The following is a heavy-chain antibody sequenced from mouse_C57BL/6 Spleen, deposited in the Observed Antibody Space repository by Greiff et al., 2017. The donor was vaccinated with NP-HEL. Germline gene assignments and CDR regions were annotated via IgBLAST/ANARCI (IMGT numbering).Heavy chain of an antibody. V-gene: IGHV1-82*01. Sequence: VQLQQSGPELVKPGASVKISCKASGYAFSSSWMNWVKQRPGQGLEWIGRIYPGDGDTNYNGKFKGKATLTADKSSSTAYMQLSSLTSEDSAVYFCARGGLRRDPYYAMDYWGQGTSVTVSS. D-gene: IGHD2-4*01. CDR3: ARGGLRRDPYYAMDY. J-gene: IGHJ4*01. CDR2: IYPGDGDT. CDR1: GYAFSSSW.